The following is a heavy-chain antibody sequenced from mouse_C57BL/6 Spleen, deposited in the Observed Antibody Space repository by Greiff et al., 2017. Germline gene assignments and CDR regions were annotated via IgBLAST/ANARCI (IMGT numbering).Heavy chain of an antibody. CDR3: ASAPYDYDVGYVDY. CDR1: GYTFTSYW. D-gene: IGHD2-4*01. V-gene: IGHV1-64*01. CDR2: IHPNSGST. J-gene: IGHJ2*01. Sequence: QVQLQQPGAELVKPGASVKLSCKASGYTFTSYWMHWVKQRPGQGLEWIGMIHPNSGSTNYNEKFKSKATLTVDKSSSTAYMQLSILTSEDSAVYYCASAPYDYDVGYVDYWGQGTTLTVSS.